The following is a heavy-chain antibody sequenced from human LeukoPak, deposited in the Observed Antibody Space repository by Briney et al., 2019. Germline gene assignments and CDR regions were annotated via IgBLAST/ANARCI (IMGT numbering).Heavy chain of an antibody. D-gene: IGHD2-15*01. CDR1: GFTFSSYG. Sequence: GGSLRLSCAASGFTFSSYGMHWVRQAPGKGLEWVAFIRYDGSNKYYADSVKGRFTISRDNSKNTLYLQMNSLRAEDTAVYYCAKSALDVMVVAATQGDYYYMDVWGKGTTVTVSS. CDR3: AKSALDVMVVAATQGDYYYMDV. J-gene: IGHJ6*03. V-gene: IGHV3-30*02. CDR2: IRYDGSNK.